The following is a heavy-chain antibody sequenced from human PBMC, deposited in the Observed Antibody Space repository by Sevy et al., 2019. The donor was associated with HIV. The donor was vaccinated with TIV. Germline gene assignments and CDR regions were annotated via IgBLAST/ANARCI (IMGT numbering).Heavy chain of an antibody. D-gene: IGHD3-10*01. CDR3: ARDGLTMVRGVSPQIFDY. CDR1: GFTFSSYS. Sequence: GGSLRLSCAASGFTFSSYSMNWVRQAPGKGLEWVSSISSSSSYIYYADSVKGRFTISRDNAKNSLYLQMHSLRAEDMAVYYCARDGLTMVRGVSPQIFDYWGQGTLVTVSS. CDR2: ISSSSSYI. V-gene: IGHV3-21*01. J-gene: IGHJ4*02.